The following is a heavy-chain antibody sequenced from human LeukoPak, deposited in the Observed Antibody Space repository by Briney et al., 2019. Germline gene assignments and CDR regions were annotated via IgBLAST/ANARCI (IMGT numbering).Heavy chain of an antibody. J-gene: IGHJ4*02. D-gene: IGHD6-19*01. CDR2: INPGDGDT. Sequence: ASVKVSCKESGYTFTSYDMHWARRAPGQGLEWMGIINPGDGDTTYAQKFRGRVTVTRDTSTSTVYMELSSLRSEDTAVFYCHRPVYSSGSFDYWGQGTLVTVSS. CDR3: HRPVYSSGSFDY. CDR1: GYTFTSYD. V-gene: IGHV1-46*01.